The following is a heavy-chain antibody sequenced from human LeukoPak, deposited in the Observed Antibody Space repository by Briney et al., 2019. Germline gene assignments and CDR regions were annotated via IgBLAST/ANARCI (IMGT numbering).Heavy chain of an antibody. CDR3: ARDSSYSSSLYYFEY. V-gene: IGHV1-2*02. CDR1: RYSPSASK. CDR2: INPHSGGT. D-gene: IGHD6-6*01. J-gene: IGHJ4*02. Sequence: ASVKVSCKAPRYSPSASKMRSGSQAPGQGLEWMGWINPHSGGTNYAQKFQGRVTMTRDTSISTVYMEVSRLRSDGTAVYYCARDSSYSSSLYYFEYWGQGTLVTVSS.